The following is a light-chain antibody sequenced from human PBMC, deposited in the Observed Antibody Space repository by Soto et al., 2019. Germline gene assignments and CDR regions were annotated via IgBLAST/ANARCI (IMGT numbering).Light chain of an antibody. V-gene: IGKV1-9*01. CDR2: AAS. J-gene: IGKJ1*01. CDR3: QQYNSYWT. CDR1: QGISSY. Sequence: IRMTQSPSSLSASVGDRVTITCRASQGISSYLAWYQQKPGKAPKLLIYAASTLQSGVPSRFSGSGSGTEFTLTISSLQPEDFATYYCQQYNSYWTFGQGTKVDIK.